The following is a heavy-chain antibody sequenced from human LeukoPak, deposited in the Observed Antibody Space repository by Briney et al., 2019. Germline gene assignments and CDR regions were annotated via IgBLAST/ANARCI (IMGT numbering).Heavy chain of an antibody. D-gene: IGHD3-10*01. CDR2: IFNGGTT. CDR1: GGSISSYF. J-gene: IGHJ4*02. V-gene: IGHV4-59*01. CDR3: ARVHYYYGSGSHLDY. Sequence: SETLSLTCSVSGGSISSYFWHWIRQPPGKGLEWMGYIFNGGTTAYNPPLKRRVTMSVDTSKNQFSLTLSSVTAADTAVYYCARVHYYYGSGSHLDYWGQGTLVTVSS.